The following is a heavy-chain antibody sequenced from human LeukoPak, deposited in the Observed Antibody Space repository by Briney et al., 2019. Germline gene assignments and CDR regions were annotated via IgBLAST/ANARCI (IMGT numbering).Heavy chain of an antibody. CDR1: GGTFSSYA. V-gene: IGHV1-69*06. D-gene: IGHD6-13*01. J-gene: IGHJ6*03. Sequence: SVKVSCKASGGTFSSYAITWVRQTPGQGLEWMGGIIPIFGTTNYAQKFQDRVTITADKSTSTAYMKLSSLRSEDTAVYYCARVVGLTGYSSNWYSGYYYYMDVWGKGTTVTVSS. CDR3: ARVVGLTGYSSNWYSGYYYYMDV. CDR2: IIPIFGTT.